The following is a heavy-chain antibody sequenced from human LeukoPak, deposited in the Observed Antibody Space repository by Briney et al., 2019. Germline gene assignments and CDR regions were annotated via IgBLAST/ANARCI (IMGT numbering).Heavy chain of an antibody. CDR1: GLTFSSYA. J-gene: IGHJ6*02. CDR3: ARGCARSSSYYYYGMDV. D-gene: IGHD6-13*01. V-gene: IGHV3-48*01. CDR2: IDSSSSTI. Sequence: PGGSLRLSCAASGLTFSSYAMHWVRRAPGRGLEWLSYIDSSSSTIYYADSVKGRFTISRDNAKNSLYLQMNSLRAEDTAVFYWARGCARSSSYYYYGMDVWGLGTTVTVSS.